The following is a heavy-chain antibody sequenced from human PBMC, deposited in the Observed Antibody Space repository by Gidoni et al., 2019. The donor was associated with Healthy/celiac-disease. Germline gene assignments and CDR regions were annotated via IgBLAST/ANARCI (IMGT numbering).Heavy chain of an antibody. J-gene: IGHJ4*02. CDR2: ISGSGGST. Sequence: VQLLEYGGGLVQPGGSLTLSCSASGFTFSSYAVSWVRQAPGKGLEWVSAISGSGGSTYYADSGKGRFTISRGNSKDTLYRQINSLRAEDTAVYYCASSWELLGYWGQGTLVTVSS. CDR1: GFTFSSYA. D-gene: IGHD1-26*01. V-gene: IGHV3-23*01. CDR3: ASSWELLGY.